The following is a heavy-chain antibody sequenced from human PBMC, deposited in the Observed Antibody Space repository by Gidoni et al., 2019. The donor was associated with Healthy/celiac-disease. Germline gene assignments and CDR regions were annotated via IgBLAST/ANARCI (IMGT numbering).Heavy chain of an antibody. CDR1: GFTFSSYA. J-gene: IGHJ5*02. CDR3: ARRVIAAAVNWFDP. CDR2: ISYDGSNK. V-gene: IGHV3-30-3*01. Sequence: QVQLVESGGGVVQPGRSLRLSCAAPGFTFSSYAMHWVRQAPGKGLEWVAVISYDGSNKYYADSVKGRFTISRDNSKNTLYLQMNSLRAEDTAVYYCARRVIAAAVNWFDPWGQGTLVTVSS. D-gene: IGHD6-13*01.